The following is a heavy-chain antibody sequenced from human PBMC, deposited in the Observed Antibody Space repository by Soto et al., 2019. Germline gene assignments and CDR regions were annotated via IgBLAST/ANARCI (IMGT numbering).Heavy chain of an antibody. D-gene: IGHD6-13*01. V-gene: IGHV1-69*01. J-gene: IGHJ5*02. CDR2: IIPLFGTT. CDR1: GGTFSTYS. CDR3: ARGATHGSSWYFWFDP. Sequence: QMQLVQSGAEVRMPGSSVKVSCKASGGTFSTYSINWVRQAPGQVLEWMGGIIPLFGTTNYAQKFKGRVTITADEATSTAYMELSSLRAEDAAVYYCARGATHGSSWYFWFDPWGQGTLVTVSS.